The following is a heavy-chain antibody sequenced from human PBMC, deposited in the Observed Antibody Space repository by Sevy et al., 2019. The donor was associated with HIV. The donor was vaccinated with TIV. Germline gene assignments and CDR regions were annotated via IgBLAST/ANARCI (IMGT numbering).Heavy chain of an antibody. D-gene: IGHD2-15*01. V-gene: IGHV3-33*01. Sequence: GGSLRLSCAASGFTFSRYGMHWVRQPPGKGLEWVAVIWSDGSNEDYADSVKGRFTISRDNFKNTLYLQVNSLRAKDTALYYCATDAGAAAFDIWGLGTMVTVSS. CDR3: ATDAGAAAFDI. J-gene: IGHJ3*02. CDR1: GFTFSRYG. CDR2: IWSDGSNE.